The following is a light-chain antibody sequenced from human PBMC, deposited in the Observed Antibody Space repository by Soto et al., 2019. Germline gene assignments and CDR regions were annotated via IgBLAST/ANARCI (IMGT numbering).Light chain of an antibody. V-gene: IGKV3-11*01. J-gene: IGKJ4*01. Sequence: EIVLTQSPATQSLSPGERATLSCRASQSVSSYLAWYQQKPGQAPRLLIYDASNRATGIPARFSGSGSETDFTLTISSLEPEDFAVYYCQQRSNWPLTFGGGTKVEIK. CDR1: QSVSSY. CDR3: QQRSNWPLT. CDR2: DAS.